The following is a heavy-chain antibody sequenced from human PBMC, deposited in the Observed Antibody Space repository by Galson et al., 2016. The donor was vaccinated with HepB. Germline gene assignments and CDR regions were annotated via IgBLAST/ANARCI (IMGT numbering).Heavy chain of an antibody. Sequence: SLTCSVSGDSIRSNHWWTWVRQAPGKRLEWIGQVFYSGHTNYSPSLKSRVTISVDTSKNHFALNLQSVTAADTAVYFCAREDNGLGRLDYWGQGNLVTVYS. J-gene: IGHJ4*02. CDR1: GDSIRSNHW. CDR2: VFYSGHT. V-gene: IGHV4-4*01. D-gene: IGHD3-10*01. CDR3: AREDNGLGRLDY.